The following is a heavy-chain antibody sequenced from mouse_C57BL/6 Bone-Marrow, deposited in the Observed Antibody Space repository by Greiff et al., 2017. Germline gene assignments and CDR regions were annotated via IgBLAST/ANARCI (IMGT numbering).Heavy chain of an antibody. CDR1: GFSFTSYA. Sequence: VKVVESGPGLVAPSQSLSITCTVSGFSFTSYAISWVRQPPGKGLEWLGVIWTGGGTNYNSALKSRLSISKDNSKSQVFLKMNSLQTDDPARYYCAKHSNLYYYAMEYWGQGTSVTVAS. CDR3: AKHSNLYYYAMEY. J-gene: IGHJ4*01. CDR2: IWTGGGT. V-gene: IGHV2-9-1*01. D-gene: IGHD2-5*01.